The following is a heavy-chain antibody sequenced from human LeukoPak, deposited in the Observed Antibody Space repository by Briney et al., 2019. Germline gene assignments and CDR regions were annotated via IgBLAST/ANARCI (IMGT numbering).Heavy chain of an antibody. CDR2: IYYSGST. J-gene: IGHJ4*02. V-gene: IGHV4-59*01. CDR1: GGSISSYY. CDR3: ARGGRYDILTGYYPDFDY. Sequence: SETLSLTCTVSGGSISSYYWSWIRQPPGKGLEWIGYIYYSGSTNYNPSLKRRGTISVDTSKSQFSLKLSSVTAADTAVYYCARGGRYDILTGYYPDFDYWGQGTLVTVSS. D-gene: IGHD3-9*01.